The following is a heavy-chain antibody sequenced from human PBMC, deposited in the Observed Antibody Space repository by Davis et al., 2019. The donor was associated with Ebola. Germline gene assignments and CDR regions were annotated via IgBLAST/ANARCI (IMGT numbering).Heavy chain of an antibody. Sequence: PGGSLRLSCAASGFTFKSFDMNWIRQAPGGGLEWVASIKSDISYIHYAASVRGRFTVSRDNAQNSLYLQMTSLSVEDTAVYYCARKDFGDYAYSDYWGQGTLVTVSS. CDR1: GFTFKSFD. J-gene: IGHJ4*02. V-gene: IGHV3-21*01. D-gene: IGHD4-17*01. CDR3: ARKDFGDYAYSDY. CDR2: IKSDISYI.